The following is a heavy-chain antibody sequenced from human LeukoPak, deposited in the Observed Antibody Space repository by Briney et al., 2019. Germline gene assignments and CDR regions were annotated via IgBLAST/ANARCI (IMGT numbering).Heavy chain of an antibody. CDR1: GYTFTGYY. CDR3: AATGEDFWSGYYLDY. D-gene: IGHD3-3*01. CDR2: INPNSGGT. J-gene: IGHJ4*02. V-gene: IGHV1-2*02. Sequence: ASVKVSCKASGYTFTGYYMHWVRQAPGQGLEWMGWINPNSGGTNYAQKFQGRVTMTRDTSISTAYMELSRLRSDDMAVYYCAATGEDFWSGYYLDYWGQGTLVTVSS.